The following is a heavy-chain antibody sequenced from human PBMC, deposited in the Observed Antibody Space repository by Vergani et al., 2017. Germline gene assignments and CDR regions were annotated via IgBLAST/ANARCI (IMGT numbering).Heavy chain of an antibody. J-gene: IGHJ5*02. CDR1: GGTFSSYA. CDR3: ARDLGGYSGYGENWFDP. CDR2: IIPIFGTA. D-gene: IGHD5-12*01. Sequence: QVQLVQSGAELKKPGSSVKVSCKASGGTFSSYAISWVRQAPGQGLEWMGGIIPIFGTANYAQKFQGRVTITADESTSTAYMELSSLRSEDTAVYYCARDLGGYSGYGENWFDPWGQGTLVTVSS. V-gene: IGHV1-69*12.